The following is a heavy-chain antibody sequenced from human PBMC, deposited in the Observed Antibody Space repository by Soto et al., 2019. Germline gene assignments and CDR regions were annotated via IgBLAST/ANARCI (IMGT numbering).Heavy chain of an antibody. V-gene: IGHV1-18*01. CDR3: AILPSEIYEYDF. Sequence: ASVKVSCKASGYTVTDYGILWLRQAPGQGLEWMGWISIYYGNTDYSQKLQGRVTMTRDISTSTAYMELTSLRSDDTAVYYCAILPSEIYEYDFWGQGTPVTVSS. J-gene: IGHJ4*02. CDR2: ISIYYGNT. D-gene: IGHD5-12*01. CDR1: GYTVTDYG.